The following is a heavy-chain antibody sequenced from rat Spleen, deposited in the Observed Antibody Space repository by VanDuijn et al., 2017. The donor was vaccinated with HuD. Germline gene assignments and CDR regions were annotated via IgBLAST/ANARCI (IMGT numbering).Heavy chain of an antibody. CDR2: IWAGGGT. CDR1: GFSLPSYH. Sequence: QVQLKESGPGVVQPSQTLSLTCTVSGFSLPSYHVSWVRQPPGKSLVWVGVIWAGGGTNYNSAVQSRLSISRDTSKSQVFLKMNRLQPEDTGTYYCARHLMVASGVMDAWGQGTSVTVAS. J-gene: IGHJ4*01. CDR3: ARHLMVASGVMDA. V-gene: IGHV2-72*01. D-gene: IGHD1-12*02.